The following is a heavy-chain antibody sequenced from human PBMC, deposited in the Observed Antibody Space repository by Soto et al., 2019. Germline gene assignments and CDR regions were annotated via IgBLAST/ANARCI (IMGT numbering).Heavy chain of an antibody. CDR2: IIPILGIA. V-gene: IGHV1-69*04. J-gene: IGHJ6*02. CDR1: GGTFSSYT. Sequence: GSSVKVSCKASGGTFSSYTISWVRQAPGQGLEWMGRIIPILGIANYAQKFQGRVTITADKSTSTAYMELSSLRSEDTAVYYCARDPSYYGMDVWGQGTTVTVSS. CDR3: ARDPSYYGMDV.